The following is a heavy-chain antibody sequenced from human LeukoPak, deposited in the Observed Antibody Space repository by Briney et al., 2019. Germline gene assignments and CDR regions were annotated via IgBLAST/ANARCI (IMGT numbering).Heavy chain of an antibody. CDR1: GVSISSSNW. D-gene: IGHD3-22*01. J-gene: IGHJ3*02. Sequence: PSGTLSLTCAVSGVSISSSNWWSWVRQPPGKGLEWIGEIYHSGSTNYNPSLKSRVTISVDKSKNQFSLKLSSVTAADTAVYYCAYSSGQKEGAFDIWGQGTMVTVSP. CDR2: IYHSGST. CDR3: AYSSGQKEGAFDI. V-gene: IGHV4-4*02.